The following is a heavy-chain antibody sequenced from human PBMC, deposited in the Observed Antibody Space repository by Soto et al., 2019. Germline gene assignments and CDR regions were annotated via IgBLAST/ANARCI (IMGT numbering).Heavy chain of an antibody. V-gene: IGHV6-1*01. CDR1: GDSVSSNSAA. Sequence: KQSQTLSLTCAISGDSVSSNSAAWNWIRQSPSRGLEWLGRTYYRSKWYNDYAVSVKSRITINPDTSKNQFSLQLNSVTPEDTAVYYCARDSVLSLYYDNKERLDAFDIWGQGTMVTVSS. D-gene: IGHD3-22*01. J-gene: IGHJ3*02. CDR2: TYYRSKWYN. CDR3: ARDSVLSLYYDNKERLDAFDI.